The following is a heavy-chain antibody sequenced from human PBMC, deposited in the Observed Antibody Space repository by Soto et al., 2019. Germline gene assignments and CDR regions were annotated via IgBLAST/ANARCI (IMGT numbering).Heavy chain of an antibody. CDR1: GFTFSSYA. D-gene: IGHD2-21*02. CDR3: ARNCGGDCYTNFDY. V-gene: IGHV3-23*01. Sequence: EVQLLESGRGLVQPGGSLRLSCAASGFTFSSYAMSWVRQAPGRGLEWVSAISGSGGTTYYGDSVRGRFTVSRDNSRDTLYLQMNSLRADDTALYYCARNCGGDCYTNFDYWGQGTLVTVSS. J-gene: IGHJ4*02. CDR2: ISGSGGTT.